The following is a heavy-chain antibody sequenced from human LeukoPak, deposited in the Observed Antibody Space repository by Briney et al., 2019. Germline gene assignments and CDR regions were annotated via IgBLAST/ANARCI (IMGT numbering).Heavy chain of an antibody. CDR1: GFTVSSNY. CDR2: IYSGGST. Sequence: PGGSLRLSCAASGFTVSSNYMSWVRQAPGKGLEWVSVIYSGGSTYYADSVKGRFTISRDSSKNTLYLQMNSLRAEDTAIYYCARVIRAAPGKGYFDYWGQGTLVTVSS. CDR3: ARVIRAAPGKGYFDY. J-gene: IGHJ4*02. V-gene: IGHV3-53*01. D-gene: IGHD6-13*01.